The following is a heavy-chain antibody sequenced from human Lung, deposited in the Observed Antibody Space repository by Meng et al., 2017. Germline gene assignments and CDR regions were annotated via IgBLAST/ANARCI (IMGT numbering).Heavy chain of an antibody. CDR3: ARDEDISAAGKLFGDY. D-gene: IGHD6-13*01. CDR1: GYNFHDYW. Sequence: QVWALISGYEEKKPGSSVKVFFNPSGYNFHDYWLNWVRRAPGQGREWRGLIHPKSGDTHYAQRFKGRVSMTGDTSISTAYMELSGLRSDDTAMYYCARDEDISAAGKLFGDYWGQGTLVTVSS. J-gene: IGHJ4*02. CDR2: IHPKSGDT. V-gene: IGHV1-2*06.